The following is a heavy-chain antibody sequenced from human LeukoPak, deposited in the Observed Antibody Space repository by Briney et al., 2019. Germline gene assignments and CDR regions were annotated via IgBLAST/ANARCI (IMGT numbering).Heavy chain of an antibody. Sequence: GGSLRLSCAASGFTFNTYTMYWVRQAPGEGPEWVSGISNSGGSTYYADSVKGRFTISRDNSKNTLYLQMNSLRAEDTALYYCAKGLERESRLDSWGQGTLVTVSS. CDR3: AKGLERESRLDS. CDR2: ISNSGGST. CDR1: GFTFNTYT. J-gene: IGHJ4*02. V-gene: IGHV3-23*01. D-gene: IGHD1-1*01.